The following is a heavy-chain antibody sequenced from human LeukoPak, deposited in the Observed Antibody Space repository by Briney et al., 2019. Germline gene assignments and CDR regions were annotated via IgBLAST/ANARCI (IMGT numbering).Heavy chain of an antibody. Sequence: PSETLSLTCTVSGGSISSYYWSWIRQPPGKGLEWIGYIYYSGNTKYNPSLKSRVTMSVDTSRNQFSLKLSSVTAADTAVYYCARDRLNFFDYWGQGTLVTVSS. CDR3: ARDRLNFFDY. CDR1: GGSISSYY. J-gene: IGHJ4*02. V-gene: IGHV4-59*01. CDR2: IYYSGNT.